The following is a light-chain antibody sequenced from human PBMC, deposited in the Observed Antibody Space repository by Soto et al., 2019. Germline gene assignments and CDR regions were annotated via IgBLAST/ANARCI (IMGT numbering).Light chain of an antibody. CDR1: QSVSSY. J-gene: IGKJ4*01. CDR3: QQRSNWLLT. V-gene: IGKV3-11*01. CDR2: DKS. Sequence: EIVLTQSPATLSLSPGERATLSCRASQSVSSYFAWFQQKPGQAPRLLIYDKSNRATGIPARFSGSGSGTDFTLTISSLEPEDFAVYYCQQRSNWLLTFGGGTKVEVK.